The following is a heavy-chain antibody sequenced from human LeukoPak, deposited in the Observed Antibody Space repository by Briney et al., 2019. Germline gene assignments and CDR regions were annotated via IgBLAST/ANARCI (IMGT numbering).Heavy chain of an antibody. D-gene: IGHD6-13*01. J-gene: IGHJ6*02. CDR2: ISSSSSYT. Sequence: GGSLRLSCAASGFTFSSYAMSWVRQAPGKGLEWVSYISSSSSYTNYADSVKGRFTISRDNAKNSLYLQMNSLRAEDTAVYYCARRRDSSRWYFHGMDVWGQGATVTVSS. CDR1: GFTFSSYA. CDR3: ARRRDSSRWYFHGMDV. V-gene: IGHV3-21*05.